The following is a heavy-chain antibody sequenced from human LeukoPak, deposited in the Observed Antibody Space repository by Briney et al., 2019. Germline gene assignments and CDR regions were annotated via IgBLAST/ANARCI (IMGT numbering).Heavy chain of an antibody. Sequence: GGSLRLSCAASGFTFSTYAMHWVRQAPGKGLEWVAVISYDGSTKYYADSVKGRFTISRDNAKNSLYLQMNSLRAEDTAVYYCARGPSVGAANFDYWGQGTLVTVSS. V-gene: IGHV3-30*04. CDR2: ISYDGSTK. CDR3: ARGPSVGAANFDY. J-gene: IGHJ4*02. CDR1: GFTFSTYA. D-gene: IGHD1-26*01.